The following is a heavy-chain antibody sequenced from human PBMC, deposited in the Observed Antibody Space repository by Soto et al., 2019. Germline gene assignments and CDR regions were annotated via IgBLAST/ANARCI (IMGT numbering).Heavy chain of an antibody. V-gene: IGHV4-61*01. D-gene: IGHD3-22*01. CDR2: VYYTGST. J-gene: IGHJ5*02. CDR3: ARLSDYYDDYSGYYP. CDR1: GGSVSSGSNY. Sequence: PSETLSLTCTISGGSVSSGSNYWSWIRQPPGKGLEWIGCVYYTGSTIYNPSLKSRISISVDTSKNQFSLELSSVTAADTAVYYCARLSDYYDDYSGYYPWGQRTLITVSS.